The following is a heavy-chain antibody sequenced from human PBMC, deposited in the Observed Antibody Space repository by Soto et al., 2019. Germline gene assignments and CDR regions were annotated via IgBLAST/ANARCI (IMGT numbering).Heavy chain of an antibody. CDR3: ARSNWRNKWVDYYYYGMDV. CDR1: GYSFTSYW. CDR2: IYPGDSDT. D-gene: IGHD1-1*01. J-gene: IGHJ6*02. V-gene: IGHV5-51*01. Sequence: PGESLKISCKGSGYSFTSYWIGWVRQMPGKGLEWMGIIYPGDSDTRYSPSFQGQVTISADKSISTAYLQWSSLKASDTAMYYCARSNWRNKWVDYYYYGMDVWGQGTPVTVSS.